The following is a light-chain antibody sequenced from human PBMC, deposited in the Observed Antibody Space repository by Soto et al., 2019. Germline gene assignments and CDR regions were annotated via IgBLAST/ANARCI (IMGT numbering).Light chain of an antibody. CDR2: GAS. CDR3: QHYGGSPPMYT. CDR1: QSIVRNS. V-gene: IGKV3-20*01. J-gene: IGKJ2*01. Sequence: EIVLTQSPGTLSLSPGERATLSCRASQSIVRNSLAWYQQKGCQAPRLLVYGASSRDTGIPDRFSGGESGTDFTLTISRLEPEDFAGYYCQHYGGSPPMYTFCQGTKLEIK.